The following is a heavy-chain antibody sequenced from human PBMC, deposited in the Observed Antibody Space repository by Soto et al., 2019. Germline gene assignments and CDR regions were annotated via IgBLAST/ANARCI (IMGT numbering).Heavy chain of an antibody. CDR1: GGSISSGGYY. CDR2: IYYSGST. CDR3: AASCVGCGGFNYYGMDV. J-gene: IGHJ6*02. V-gene: IGHV4-31*03. Sequence: QVQLQESGPGLVKASQTLSLTCTVSGGSISSGGYYWSWIRQHPGKGLEWIGYIYYSGSTYYNPSLKSRVTISVATSKNQSSLKLSSVTAADTAVYYCAASCVGCGGFNYYGMDVWGQGTTVTVSS. D-gene: IGHD2-21*01.